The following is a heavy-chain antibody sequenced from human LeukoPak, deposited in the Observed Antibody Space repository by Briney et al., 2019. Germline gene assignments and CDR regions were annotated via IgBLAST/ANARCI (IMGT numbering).Heavy chain of an antibody. J-gene: IGHJ5*02. CDR2: ISSSSSYI. V-gene: IGHV3-21*01. D-gene: IGHD6-19*01. CDR1: GFTFSTYT. CDR3: ARDLSVEWLVSTNNNWFDP. Sequence: GGSLRLSCAASGFTFSTYTMNWVRQAPGKGLEWVSSISSSSSYISYADSVKGRFTISRDNAKKSLSLQMNSLRAEDTAVYYCARDLSVEWLVSTNNNWFDPWGQGTLVTVSS.